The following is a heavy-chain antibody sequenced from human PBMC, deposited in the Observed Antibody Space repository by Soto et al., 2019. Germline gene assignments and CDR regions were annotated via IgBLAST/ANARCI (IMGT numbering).Heavy chain of an antibody. Sequence: LRLSCAASGFTFSSYWMSWVRQAPGKGLEWVANIKQDGSEKYYVDSVKGRFTISRDNAKNSLYLQMNSLRAEDTAVYYCAREGVYYYDSSGYYYWGQGTLVTVSS. CDR2: IKQDGSEK. V-gene: IGHV3-7*01. CDR3: AREGVYYYDSSGYYY. J-gene: IGHJ4*02. D-gene: IGHD3-22*01. CDR1: GFTFSSYW.